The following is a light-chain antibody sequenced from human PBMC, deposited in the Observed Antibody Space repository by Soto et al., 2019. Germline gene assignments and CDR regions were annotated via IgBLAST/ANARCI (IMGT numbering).Light chain of an antibody. CDR1: RSDVGAYNY. CDR2: EVT. J-gene: IGLJ1*01. V-gene: IGLV2-14*01. CDR3: SSFTSSSTIFYV. Sequence: QSVLTQPASVSGPPGQSIAVSCTGTRSDVGAYNYVSWYQQHPGKAPKLMISEVTNRPSGVSDRFSGSKSGNTASLTISGLQAEDEADYYCSSFTSSSTIFYVFGTGTKVTVL.